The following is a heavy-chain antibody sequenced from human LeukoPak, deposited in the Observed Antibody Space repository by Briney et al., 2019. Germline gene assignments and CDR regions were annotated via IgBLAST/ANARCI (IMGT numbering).Heavy chain of an antibody. V-gene: IGHV3-48*01. D-gene: IGHD3-3*01. Sequence: AGGSLRLSCAASGFTFSSYGMNWVRQAPGKGLEWVSYISGSSSDRYYADSVKGRFTISRDNAKNSLYLQMNSLRAEDTAVYYCVRAGGYDFLASMDVWGKGTTLSVSS. J-gene: IGHJ6*03. CDR1: GFTFSSYG. CDR2: ISGSSSDR. CDR3: VRAGGYDFLASMDV.